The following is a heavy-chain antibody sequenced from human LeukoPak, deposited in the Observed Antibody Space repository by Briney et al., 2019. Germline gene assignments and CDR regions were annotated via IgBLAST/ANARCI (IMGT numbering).Heavy chain of an antibody. CDR2: IIPILGIA. J-gene: IGHJ6*03. CDR1: GGTFSSYA. V-gene: IGHV1-69*04. Sequence: SVKVSCKASGGTFSSYAISWVRQVPGQGLEWMGRIIPILGIANYAQKFQGRVTITADESTSTAYMELSSLRSEDTAVYYCARDGYSYGYERAYYYYYYMDVWGKGTTVTVSS. CDR3: ARDGYSYGYERAYYYYYYMDV. D-gene: IGHD5-18*01.